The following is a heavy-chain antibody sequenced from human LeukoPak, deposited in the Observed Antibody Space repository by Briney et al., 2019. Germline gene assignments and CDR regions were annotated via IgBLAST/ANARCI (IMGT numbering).Heavy chain of an antibody. D-gene: IGHD4-17*01. CDR3: ARHVSGDYAWLDV. V-gene: IGHV4-59*08. Sequence: PSETLSLTCTVSGGSISSYYWSWIRQPPGKGLECIGYISYSGSTNYNPSLKSRVTISVDRSKNQFSLELRSVTAADTAMYYCARHVSGDYAWLDVWGQGTTVTVSS. CDR1: GGSISSYY. CDR2: ISYSGST. J-gene: IGHJ6*02.